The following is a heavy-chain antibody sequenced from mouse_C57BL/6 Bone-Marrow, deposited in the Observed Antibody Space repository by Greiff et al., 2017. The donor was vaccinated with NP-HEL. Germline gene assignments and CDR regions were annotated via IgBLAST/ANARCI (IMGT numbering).Heavy chain of an antibody. Sequence: EVQLQESGPGLVKPSQSLSLTCSVTGYSITSGYYWNWIRQFPGNKLEWMGYISYDGSNNYNPSLKNRISITRDTSKNQFFLKLNSVTTEDTATYYCARGGWLLREYYFDYWGQGTTLTVSS. V-gene: IGHV3-6*01. D-gene: IGHD2-3*01. CDR1: GYSITSGYY. CDR3: ARGGWLLREYYFDY. CDR2: ISYDGSN. J-gene: IGHJ2*01.